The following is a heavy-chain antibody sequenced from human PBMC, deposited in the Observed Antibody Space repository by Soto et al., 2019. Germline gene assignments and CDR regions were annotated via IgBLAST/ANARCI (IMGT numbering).Heavy chain of an antibody. Sequence: SVKVSCPASGYTFTDYYLHWVRQAPGQGLEWMAWIGPKSGDTNYAQNFQGRATMTRDTSINTAYMELSRLRYDDTAVYYCARIGTQISTANGPFDLWGQGIMVPV. CDR2: IGPKSGDT. CDR1: GYTFTDYY. V-gene: IGHV1-2*02. J-gene: IGHJ3*01. CDR3: ARIGTQISTANGPFDL. D-gene: IGHD2-8*01.